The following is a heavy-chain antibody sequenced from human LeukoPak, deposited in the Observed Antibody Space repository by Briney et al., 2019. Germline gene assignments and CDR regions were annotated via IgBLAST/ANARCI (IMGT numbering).Heavy chain of an antibody. J-gene: IGHJ4*02. CDR2: INQDGSEK. CDR1: GFPFSTFW. CDR3: TGETYYVDH. Sequence: PGGSLRLSCAVSGFPFSTFWMSWVRQAPGKGLEWVANINQDGSEKYYVDSVRGRFPISRDNAKNSLYLQMNSLRPEDTAMYYCTGETYYVDHWGQGALVTVSS. V-gene: IGHV3-7*04.